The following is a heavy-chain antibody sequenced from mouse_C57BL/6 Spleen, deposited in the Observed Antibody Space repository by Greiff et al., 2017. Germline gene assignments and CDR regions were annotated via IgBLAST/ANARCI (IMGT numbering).Heavy chain of an antibody. CDR1: GYAFSSYW. J-gene: IGHJ4*01. V-gene: IGHV1-80*01. D-gene: IGHD1-1*01. CDR2: IYPGDGDT. CDR3: ARSGDYGSSYMDY. Sequence: QVTLKESGAELVKPGASVKISCKASGYAFSSYWMNWVKQRPGKGLEWIGQIYPGDGDTNYNGKFKGKATLTADKSSSTAYMQLSSLTSEDSAVYFCARSGDYGSSYMDYWGQGTSVTVSS.